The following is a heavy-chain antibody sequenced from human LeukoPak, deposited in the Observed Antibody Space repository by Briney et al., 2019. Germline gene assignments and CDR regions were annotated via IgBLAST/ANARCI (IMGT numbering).Heavy chain of an antibody. Sequence: GGSLRLSCAASGFTFGSCAMTWVRQAPGKGLEWVSAISGSGGSTYYADSVKGRFTISRDNSKNTLYLQMNTLRAEDTAVYYCGKDLGMITFGGVTFDYWGQGTLVTVSS. CDR1: GFTFGSCA. CDR3: GKDLGMITFGGVTFDY. D-gene: IGHD3-16*01. J-gene: IGHJ4*02. CDR2: ISGSGGST. V-gene: IGHV3-23*01.